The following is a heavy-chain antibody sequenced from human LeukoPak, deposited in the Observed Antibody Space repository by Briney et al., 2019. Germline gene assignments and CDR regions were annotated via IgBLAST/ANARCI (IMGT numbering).Heavy chain of an antibody. J-gene: IGHJ4*02. V-gene: IGHV3-30*04. CDR1: GITFSSYA. D-gene: IGHD3-22*01. CDR3: ARDDSSGYDY. Sequence: GGSLRLSCAAPGITFSSYAMHWVRQAPGEGLEWVAVISYDGSNKYYADSVKGRFTISRDNAKNSLYLQMNSLRAEDTAVYYCARDDSSGYDYWGQGTLVTVSS. CDR2: ISYDGSNK.